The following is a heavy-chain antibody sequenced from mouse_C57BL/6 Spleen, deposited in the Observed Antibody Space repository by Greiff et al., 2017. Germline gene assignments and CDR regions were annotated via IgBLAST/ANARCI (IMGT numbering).Heavy chain of an antibody. Sequence: VQLKQSGAELVKPGASVKLSCTASGFNIKDYYMHWVKQRTEQGLEWIGRIDPEDGETKYAPKFQGKATITADTSSNTTYLQLSSLTSEDTAVYYCARGYYGSSPDWYFDVWGTGTTVTVSS. J-gene: IGHJ1*03. CDR2: IDPEDGET. D-gene: IGHD1-1*01. V-gene: IGHV14-2*01. CDR1: GFNIKDYY. CDR3: ARGYYGSSPDWYFDV.